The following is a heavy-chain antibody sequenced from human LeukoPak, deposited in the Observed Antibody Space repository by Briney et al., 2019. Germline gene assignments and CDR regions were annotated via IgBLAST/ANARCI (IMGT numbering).Heavy chain of an antibody. CDR2: INHDGSEK. CDR1: GFTFSSYG. D-gene: IGHD5-18*01. J-gene: IGHJ4*02. Sequence: GGSLRLSCAASGFTFSSYGMHWVRQAPGKGLEWVANINHDGSEKYYVDSVKGRFTISRDISRNSLYLQMDSLRVEDTAMYYCARDSRGYSYGPNTDYWGQGTLVAVSS. CDR3: ARDSRGYSYGPNTDY. V-gene: IGHV3-7*01.